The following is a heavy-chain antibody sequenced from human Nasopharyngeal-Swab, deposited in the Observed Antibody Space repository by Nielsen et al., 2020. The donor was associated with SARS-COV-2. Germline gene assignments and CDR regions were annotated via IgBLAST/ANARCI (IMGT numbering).Heavy chain of an antibody. J-gene: IGHJ5*02. CDR3: TKGSSSGSYPHWFDP. CDR2: ISWNSGTT. D-gene: IGHD3-10*01. V-gene: IGHV3-9*01. Sequence: GGSLRLSCAASGFTFDEYAMHWVRQAPGKGLEWVSGISWNSGTTIYADAVKGRFTISRDNAKSSLYLQMSSLRAEDTALYFCTKGSSSGSYPHWFDPWGQGTLVTVSS. CDR1: GFTFDEYA.